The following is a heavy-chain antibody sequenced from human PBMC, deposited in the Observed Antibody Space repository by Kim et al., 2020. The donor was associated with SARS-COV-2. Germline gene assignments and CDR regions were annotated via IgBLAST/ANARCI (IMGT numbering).Heavy chain of an antibody. CDR2: ISSSGSTI. J-gene: IGHJ6*02. CDR3: ARDRRRGITMVRGVIIITDEYSYGMDV. Sequence: GGSLRLSCAASGFTFSDYYMSWIRQAPGKGLEWVSYISSSGSTIYYADSVKGRFTISRDNAKNSLYLQMNSLRAEDTAVYYCARDRRRGITMVRGVIIITDEYSYGMDVWGQGTTVTVSS. V-gene: IGHV3-11*01. D-gene: IGHD3-10*01. CDR1: GFTFSDYY.